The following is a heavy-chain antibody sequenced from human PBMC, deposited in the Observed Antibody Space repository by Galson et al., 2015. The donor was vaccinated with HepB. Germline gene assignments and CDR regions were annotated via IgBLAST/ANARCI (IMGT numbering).Heavy chain of an antibody. CDR2: IKDAYTT. V-gene: IGHV3-69-1*01. D-gene: IGHD2-21*01. CDR1: GFSFKDYS. CDR3: VRDHLFALDY. J-gene: IGHJ4*02. Sequence: SLRLSCAASGFSFKDYSMNWVRQAPGKGLEWISFIKDAYTTVYADSVKGRFTISRDNAKKSLYLQMNSLRDEDTAVYYCVRDHLFALDYWGQGTLITVSS.